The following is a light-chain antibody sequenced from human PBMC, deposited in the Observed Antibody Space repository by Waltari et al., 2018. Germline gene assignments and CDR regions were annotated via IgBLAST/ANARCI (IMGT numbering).Light chain of an antibody. V-gene: IGLV3-1*01. J-gene: IGLJ1*01. CDR3: QAWDSGTGV. CDR1: DVGNKY. CDR2: EDN. Sequence: SVSVSPGQAANIACSGDDVGNKYTSWFQQKPGHSPVLVIFEDNKRPPGIPERFSASNSGNIATLTISETQPMDEADYYCQAWDSGTGVFGTGTKVTVL.